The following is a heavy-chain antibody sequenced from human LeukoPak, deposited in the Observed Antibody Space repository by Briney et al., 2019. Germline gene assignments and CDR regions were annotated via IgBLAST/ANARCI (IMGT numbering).Heavy chain of an antibody. V-gene: IGHV1-8*01. D-gene: IGHD6-19*01. CDR2: MNPNSGNT. CDR3: TRGESVAGTARPSGY. Sequence: ASVKVSCKASGYTFTSYDINWVRQATGQGLEWMGWMNPNSGNTGYSQKFQGRVTMTSNTSISTAYMELSSLTSEDTAVYYCTRGESVAGTARPSGYWGQGTLVTVSS. CDR1: GYTFTSYD. J-gene: IGHJ4*02.